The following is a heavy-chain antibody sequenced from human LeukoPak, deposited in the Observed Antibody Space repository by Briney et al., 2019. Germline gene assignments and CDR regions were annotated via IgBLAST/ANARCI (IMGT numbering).Heavy chain of an antibody. CDR1: GGSISSSSYY. Sequence: SETLSLTCTVSGGSISSSSYYWGWVRQPPGKGLEWIGSIYYSGSTYYNPSLKSRVTISVDTSKTQFSLKLSSVTAADTAVYYCARRVYRGRYCSGGSCYSEPGRPNWFDPWGQGTLVTVSS. CDR3: ARRVYRGRYCSGGSCYSEPGRPNWFDP. J-gene: IGHJ5*02. CDR2: IYYSGST. D-gene: IGHD2-15*01. V-gene: IGHV4-39*01.